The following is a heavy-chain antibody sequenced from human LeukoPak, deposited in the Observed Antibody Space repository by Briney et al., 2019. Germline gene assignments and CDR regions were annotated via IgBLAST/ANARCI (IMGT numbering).Heavy chain of an antibody. Sequence: SETLSLTCTVSGGSISSSSYYWGWIRQPPGKGLEWIGSIYYSGSTYYNPSLKSRVTISVDTSKNQFSLKLSSVTAADTAVYYCASRVGATFKSPFDYWGQGTLVTVSS. V-gene: IGHV4-39*01. CDR3: ASRVGATFKSPFDY. CDR2: IYYSGST. D-gene: IGHD1-26*01. CDR1: GGSISSSSYY. J-gene: IGHJ4*02.